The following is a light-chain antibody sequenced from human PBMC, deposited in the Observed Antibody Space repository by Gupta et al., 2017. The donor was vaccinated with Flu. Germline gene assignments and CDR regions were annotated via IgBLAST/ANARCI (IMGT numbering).Light chain of an antibody. J-gene: IGLJ2*01. Sequence: TISCTRSSGSIVRDYVQWYQQRPGRSPTTVIYEDNKRPSGVPGRFSGSIDSSSNTASLTISGLKTEDEADYYCQSADSSYRVAFGGGTKLTVL. CDR2: EDN. CDR3: QSADSSYRVA. CDR1: SGSIVRDY. V-gene: IGLV6-57*01.